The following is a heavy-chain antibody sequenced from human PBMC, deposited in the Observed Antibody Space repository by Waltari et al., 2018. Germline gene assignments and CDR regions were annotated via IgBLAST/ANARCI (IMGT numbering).Heavy chain of an antibody. CDR2: ISSKGSYI. Sequence: EVQLVESGGGLVKPGGSLRLSCAASGFTFSSYSMNWVRQAPGKGLDWVSSISSKGSYIDYPDSVKGRVTTSRDKGKSWLYLQMISLRAEDTAVYSCERDKRGNWGQGTLVTVSS. J-gene: IGHJ4*02. CDR1: GFTFSSYS. CDR3: ERDKRGN. V-gene: IGHV3-21*01. D-gene: IGHD3-16*01.